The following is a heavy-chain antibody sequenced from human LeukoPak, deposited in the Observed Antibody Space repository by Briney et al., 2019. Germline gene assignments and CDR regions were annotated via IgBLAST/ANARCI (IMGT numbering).Heavy chain of an antibody. J-gene: IGHJ5*02. CDR1: GGSFSGYY. D-gene: IGHD3-10*01. CDR3: ARDKYYGSGNYGKYNWFDP. CDR2: IYTSGST. V-gene: IGHV4-4*07. Sequence: PSETLSLTCAVYGGSFSGYYWSWIRQPAGKGLEWIGHIYTSGSTNYNPSLKSRVTMSLDTSKNQFSLKLSSVTAADTAVYYCARDKYYGSGNYGKYNWFDPWGQGALVTVSS.